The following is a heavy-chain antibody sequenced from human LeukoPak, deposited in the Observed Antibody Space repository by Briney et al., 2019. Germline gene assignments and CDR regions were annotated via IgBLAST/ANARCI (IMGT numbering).Heavy chain of an antibody. Sequence: GGSLRLSCAASGFTFSCYSMNWVRQAPGKGLEWVSYISSSSSTIYYADSVKGRFTISRDNAKNSRYLQMNSLRAEDTAVYYCARELLSIVVVPAAIATGGDWGQGTLVTVCS. CDR2: ISSSSSTI. CDR3: ARELLSIVVVPAAIATGGD. V-gene: IGHV3-48*01. D-gene: IGHD2-2*02. J-gene: IGHJ4*02. CDR1: GFTFSCYS.